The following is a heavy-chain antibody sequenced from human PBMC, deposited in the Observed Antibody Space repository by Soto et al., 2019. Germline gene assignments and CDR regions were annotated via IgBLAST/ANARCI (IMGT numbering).Heavy chain of an antibody. J-gene: IGHJ4*02. CDR1: GGSFSGYY. V-gene: IGHV4-34*01. CDR2: IHHSGST. D-gene: IGHD6-13*01. CDR3: ARGSSSWGY. Sequence: SETLSLTCAVYGGSFSGYYWSWIRQPPGKGLEWIGEIHHSGSTNYNPSLKSRVTISVDTSKNQFSLELSSVTAADTAVYYCARGSSSWGYWGQGTLVTVSS.